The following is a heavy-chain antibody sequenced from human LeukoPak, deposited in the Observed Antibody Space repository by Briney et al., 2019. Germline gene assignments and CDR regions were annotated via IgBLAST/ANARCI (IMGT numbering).Heavy chain of an antibody. V-gene: IGHV4-59*01. CDR3: AGAQGRSSVTNWFDP. Sequence: SETLSLTCTVSGGSISSYYWSWIRQPPGKGLEWIGFIHSSGSTNHNPSLKSRVTVSVDTSKNQFSLKLTSVTAADTALYYCAGAQGRSSVTNWFDPWGQGTLVIVSS. J-gene: IGHJ5*02. CDR1: GGSISSYY. CDR2: IHSSGST. D-gene: IGHD4-17*01.